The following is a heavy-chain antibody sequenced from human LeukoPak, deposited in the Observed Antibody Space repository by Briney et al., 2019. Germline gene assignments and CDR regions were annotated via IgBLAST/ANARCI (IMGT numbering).Heavy chain of an antibody. D-gene: IGHD6-19*01. Sequence: GGSLRLSCAASGFSVSSKYMSWVRQPAGKGLEWVSVIYSGGTTFYADSVKGRFTISRDNSKNTLYLQMNSLRPDDTAVYYCTKLKGWYGDGYFDFWGPGILVTVSS. CDR2: IYSGGTT. J-gene: IGHJ4*02. CDR1: GFSVSSKY. V-gene: IGHV3-53*01. CDR3: TKLKGWYGDGYFDF.